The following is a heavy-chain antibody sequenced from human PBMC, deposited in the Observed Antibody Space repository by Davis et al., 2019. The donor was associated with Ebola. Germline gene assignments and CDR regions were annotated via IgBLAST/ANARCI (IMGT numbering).Heavy chain of an antibody. J-gene: IGHJ4*02. V-gene: IGHV3-73*01. CDR2: IRSKANSYAT. CDR3: TTPYGDLDY. Sequence: GESLKISCAASGFTFSSYGMHWVRQASGKGLEWVGRIRSKANSYATAYAASVKGRFTISRDDSKNTAYLQMNSLKTEDTAVYYCTTPYGDLDYWGQGTLVTVSS. CDR1: GFTFSSYG. D-gene: IGHD4-17*01.